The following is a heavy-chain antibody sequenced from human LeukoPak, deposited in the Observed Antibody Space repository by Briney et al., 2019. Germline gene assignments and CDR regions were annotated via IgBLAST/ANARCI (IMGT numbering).Heavy chain of an antibody. V-gene: IGHV4-4*07. CDR3: VRAIAVAENNYFDY. CDR1: GGSISSYY. J-gene: IGHJ4*02. D-gene: IGHD6-19*01. Sequence: SETLSLTCTVSGGSISSYYWSWIRQPAGKGLEWIGRIYTSGSTNYNPSLKSRVTMSVDTSKNQFSLKLSSVTAADTAVYYCVRAIAVAENNYFDYWGQGTLVTVSS. CDR2: IYTSGST.